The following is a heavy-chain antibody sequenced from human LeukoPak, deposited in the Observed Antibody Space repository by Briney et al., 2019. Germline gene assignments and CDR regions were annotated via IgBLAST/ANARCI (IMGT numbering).Heavy chain of an antibody. CDR3: ARVYSSGWFDY. J-gene: IGHJ4*02. Sequence: MASETLSLTCTVSGGSISSSSYYWGWIRQPPGEGLEWIGSIYYSGSTYYNPSLKSRVTISVDTSKNQFSLKLSSVTAADTAVYYCARVYSSGWFDYWGQGTLVTVSS. CDR2: IYYSGST. CDR1: GGSISSSSYY. V-gene: IGHV4-39*01. D-gene: IGHD6-19*01.